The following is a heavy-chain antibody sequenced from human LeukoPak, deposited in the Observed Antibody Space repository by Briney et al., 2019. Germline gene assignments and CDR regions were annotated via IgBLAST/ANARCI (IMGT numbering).Heavy chain of an antibody. Sequence: GGSLRLSCAVPGFTFSSYSMNWVRQAPGKGLEWVSYISSSSGTIYYADSVKGRFTISRDNAKNSLYLQINSLRVEDTAVYYCAGSTANWFDPWGQGTLVTVSA. V-gene: IGHV3-48*01. J-gene: IGHJ5*02. CDR1: GFTFSSYS. D-gene: IGHD4-17*01. CDR2: ISSSSGTI. CDR3: AGSTANWFDP.